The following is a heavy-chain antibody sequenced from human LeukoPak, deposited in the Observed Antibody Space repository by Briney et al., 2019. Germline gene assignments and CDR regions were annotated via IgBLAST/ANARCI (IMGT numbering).Heavy chain of an antibody. CDR1: GFTFSSYA. V-gene: IGHV3-23*01. J-gene: IGHJ3*02. CDR3: AKVVYYDFWSGGFDAFDI. CDR2: ISGSGGST. Sequence: QAGGSLRLSCAASGFTFSSYAMSWVRQAPGKGLEWVSAISGSGGSTYYADSVKGRFTISRDNSKNTLYLQMNSLRAEDTAVYYRAKVVYYDFWSGGFDAFDIWGQGTMVTVSS. D-gene: IGHD3-3*01.